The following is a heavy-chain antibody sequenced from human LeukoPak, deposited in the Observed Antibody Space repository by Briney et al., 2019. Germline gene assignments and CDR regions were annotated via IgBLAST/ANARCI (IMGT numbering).Heavy chain of an antibody. Sequence: GGSLRLSCAASGFTFSSYAMHWVRQAPGKGLEWVAVISYDGSNKYYADSVKGRFTISGDNSKNTLYLQMNSLRAEDTAVYYCARITTTVTAIDYWGQGTLVTVSS. J-gene: IGHJ4*02. CDR1: GFTFSSYA. V-gene: IGHV3-30*04. CDR3: ARITTTVTAIDY. D-gene: IGHD4-17*01. CDR2: ISYDGSNK.